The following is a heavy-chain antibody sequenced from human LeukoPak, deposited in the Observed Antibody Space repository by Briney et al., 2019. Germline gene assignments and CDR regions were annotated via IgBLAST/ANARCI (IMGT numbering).Heavy chain of an antibody. CDR1: GLAVSTYS. Sequence: PGDSLRLSCERLGLAVSTYSMHWVRQPPPHGLAWVSRLNSDGIRKDYADSVMGPMTISRDNAQNTYYMYVESLRPEPNAVYFCARAGFYNGYDYWGSGTLVPVSS. D-gene: IGHD5-18*01. CDR3: ARAGFYNGYDY. V-gene: IGHV3-74*01. CDR2: LNSDGIRK. J-gene: IGHJ4*02.